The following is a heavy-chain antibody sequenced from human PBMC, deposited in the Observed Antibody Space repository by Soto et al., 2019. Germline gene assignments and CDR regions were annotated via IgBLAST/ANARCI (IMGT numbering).Heavy chain of an antibody. V-gene: IGHV3-11*05. CDR3: ARDRVGYCSGGSCPDY. Sequence: QVQLVESGGGLVKPGGSLRLSCAASGFTFSDYYMSWIRQAPGKGLEWGSYISTSSSYTNYADSVKGRFTISRDNAKNSLDLQMNSLRAEDTAVYYCARDRVGYCSGGSCPDYWGQGTPVTVSS. D-gene: IGHD2-15*01. CDR1: GFTFSDYY. CDR2: ISTSSSYT. J-gene: IGHJ4*02.